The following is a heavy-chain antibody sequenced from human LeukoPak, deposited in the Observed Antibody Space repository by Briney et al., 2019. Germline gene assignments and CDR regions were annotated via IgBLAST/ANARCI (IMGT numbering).Heavy chain of an antibody. J-gene: IGHJ4*02. V-gene: IGHV3-30*02. CDR2: IRYDGSNK. CDR3: AKDPDPPGNYFDY. D-gene: IGHD1-14*01. CDR1: GFTFSSYG. Sequence: GGSLRLSCAASGFTFSSYGMHWVRQAPGKGLEWVAFIRYDGSNKYYADSVKGRFTISRDNSKNTLYLQMNSLRAEDTAVYYGAKDPDPPGNYFDYWGQGTLVTVSS.